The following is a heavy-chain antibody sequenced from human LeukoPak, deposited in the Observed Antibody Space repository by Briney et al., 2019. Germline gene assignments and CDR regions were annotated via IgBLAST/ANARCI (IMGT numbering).Heavy chain of an antibody. Sequence: SETLSLTCTVSGGSNSSYYWSWIRQPPGKGLEWIGYVYYSGSTNYNPSLKSRVTISVDTSKNQFSLKLSSVTAADTAVYYCARGKIGSRRAYYYHYMDVWGKGTTVTLSS. CDR1: GGSNSSYY. CDR2: VYYSGST. D-gene: IGHD1-14*01. J-gene: IGHJ6*03. CDR3: ARGKIGSRRAYYYHYMDV. V-gene: IGHV4-59*01.